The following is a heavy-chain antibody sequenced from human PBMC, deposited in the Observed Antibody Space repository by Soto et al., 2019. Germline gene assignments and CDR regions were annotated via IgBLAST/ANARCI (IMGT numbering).Heavy chain of an antibody. CDR3: ARGSYYCSGTVHRPYDY. Sequence: EVPLVESGGDLVQPGGSLRLSCATSGFTFSIYAMHWVRQAPGKGLEYVSAISYDGTITYYADSVKGRFTISRDDSRKTVYLQMGSLRPEAMAVYYCARGSYYCSGTVHRPYDYWGQGTLVTVSS. CDR2: ISYDGTIT. D-gene: IGHD3-10*01. V-gene: IGHV3-64*07. J-gene: IGHJ4*02. CDR1: GFTFSIYA.